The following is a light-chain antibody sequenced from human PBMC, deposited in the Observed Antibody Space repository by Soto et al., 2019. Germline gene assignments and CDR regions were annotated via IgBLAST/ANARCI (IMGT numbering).Light chain of an antibody. CDR3: QQRSNWPLT. CDR1: QSISSY. Sequence: EIGLTQSPATLSLSPGERATLSCRASQSISSYLAWSQQKPGQAPRLLIYDASNRATGIPARFSGSGSGTDFTLTISTLEPEDFAVYYCQQRSNWPLTFGGGTKVEIK. V-gene: IGKV3-11*01. J-gene: IGKJ4*01. CDR2: DAS.